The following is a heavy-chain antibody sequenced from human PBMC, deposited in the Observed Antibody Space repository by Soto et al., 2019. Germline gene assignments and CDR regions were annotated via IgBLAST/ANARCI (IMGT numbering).Heavy chain of an antibody. CDR2: ISASGGST. J-gene: IGHJ3*02. CDR1: GFIFRSYA. Sequence: EVQLLESGGGLVQPGGSLRLSCAASGFIFRSYAMSWVRQAPGKGLEWVSAISASGGSTYYADSVKGRFTISRDNSKNTLFLQMNSLRAEDTALYYCAKDVGSMVRDDAFDIWGQGTMVTVSS. V-gene: IGHV3-23*01. D-gene: IGHD3-10*01. CDR3: AKDVGSMVRDDAFDI.